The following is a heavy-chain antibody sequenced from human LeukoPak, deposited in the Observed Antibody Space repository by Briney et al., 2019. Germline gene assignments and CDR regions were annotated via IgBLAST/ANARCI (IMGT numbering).Heavy chain of an antibody. CDR3: ASVIPSGSYRWYFDL. Sequence: ASVKVSCKVSGYTLTELSMHWVRQAPGKGLEWMGGFDPEDGETIYAQKFQGRVTMTEDTSTDTAYMELSSLRSEDTAVYYCASVIPSGSYRWYFDLWGRGTLVTVSS. CDR2: FDPEDGET. D-gene: IGHD1-26*01. J-gene: IGHJ2*01. CDR1: GYTLTELS. V-gene: IGHV1-24*01.